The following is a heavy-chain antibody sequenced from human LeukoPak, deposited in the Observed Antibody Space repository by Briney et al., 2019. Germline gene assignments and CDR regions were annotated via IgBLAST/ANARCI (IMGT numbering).Heavy chain of an antibody. CDR3: ARGALDTKTRFDY. D-gene: IGHD5-18*01. V-gene: IGHV4-59*01. J-gene: IGHJ4*02. Sequence: PSETLSLTCTVSGGSISSYYWSWIRQPPGQGLEWIGYIYYSGSTNYNPSPKSRVTISVDTSKNQFSMRLSSVTAADTAVYYCARGALDTKTRFDYWGQGTLVTVSS. CDR2: IYYSGST. CDR1: GGSISSYY.